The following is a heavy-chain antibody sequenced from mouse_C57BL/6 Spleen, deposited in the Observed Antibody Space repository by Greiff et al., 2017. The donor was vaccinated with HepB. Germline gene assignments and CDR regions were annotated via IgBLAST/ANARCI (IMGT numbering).Heavy chain of an antibody. CDR1: GYTFTDYN. CDR3: ARGVVATNYYAMDY. J-gene: IGHJ4*01. CDR2: INPNNGGT. Sequence: VQLQQSGPELVKPGASVKMSCKASGYTFTDYNMHWVKQSHGKSLEWIGYINPNNGGTSYNQKFKGKATLTVNKSSSTAYMELRSLTSEDSAVYYCARGVVATNYYAMDYWGQGTSVTVSS. D-gene: IGHD1-1*01. V-gene: IGHV1-22*01.